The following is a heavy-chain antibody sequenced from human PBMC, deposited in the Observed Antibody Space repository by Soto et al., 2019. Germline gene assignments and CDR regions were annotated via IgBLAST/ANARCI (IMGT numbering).Heavy chain of an antibody. J-gene: IGHJ4*02. CDR3: ARDLSWAFDL. Sequence: EVQLVESGGGLVQPGGSLRLSCEASGFRFRDHSMNWVRQAPGKGLEWISYIRGTTTISYADSVKGRFTISRDNAENSLYLQMNSLRDDDTAVYYCARDLSWAFDLWGQGALVTVSS. D-gene: IGHD6-13*01. V-gene: IGHV3-48*02. CDR1: GFRFRDHS. CDR2: IRGTTTI.